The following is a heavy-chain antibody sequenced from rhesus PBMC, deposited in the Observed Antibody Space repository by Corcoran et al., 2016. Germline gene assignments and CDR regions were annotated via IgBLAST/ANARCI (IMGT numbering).Heavy chain of an antibody. CDR3: ARRDTATTYFDY. Sequence: QVQLQESGPGLVKPSETLSLTCAVSGYSISRGYGWGWIPPPPGKGLEWIGYIGGTSGSNNYNPSLTSRVTISKDTSKNQFSLKLTSVTAADTAVYYCARRDTATTYFDYWGQGVLVTVSS. CDR2: IGGTSGSN. V-gene: IGHV4-127*01. D-gene: IGHD5-12*01. J-gene: IGHJ4*01. CDR1: GYSISRGYG.